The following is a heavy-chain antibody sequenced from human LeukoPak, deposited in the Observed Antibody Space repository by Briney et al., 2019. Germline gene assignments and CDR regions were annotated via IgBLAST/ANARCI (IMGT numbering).Heavy chain of an antibody. CDR2: INPNSGGT. Sequence: GASVKVSCKASGYTFTGYYMHWVRQAPGQGLEWMGWINPNSGGTNYAQKFQGRVTMNRDTSINKDYMELSRLRSDDTAVYYCARYSSRGGWFDPWGQGTLVTVSS. V-gene: IGHV1-2*02. CDR1: GYTFTGYY. CDR3: ARYSSRGGWFDP. J-gene: IGHJ5*02. D-gene: IGHD6-13*01.